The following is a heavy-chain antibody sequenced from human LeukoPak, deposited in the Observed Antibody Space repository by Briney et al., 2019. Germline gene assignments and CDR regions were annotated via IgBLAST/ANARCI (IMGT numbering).Heavy chain of an antibody. CDR1: GFTFSSYW. V-gene: IGHV3-7*01. CDR3: AREVAAAGTRYYFDY. D-gene: IGHD6-13*01. Sequence: GGSLRLSCAASGFTFSSYWMSWVRQAPGKGLEWVANIKQDGSEKYYVDSVKGRFTISRDNAKNSLYLQMNSLRAEDTAVYYCAREVAAAGTRYYFDYWGQGTLVTVSS. CDR2: IKQDGSEK. J-gene: IGHJ4*02.